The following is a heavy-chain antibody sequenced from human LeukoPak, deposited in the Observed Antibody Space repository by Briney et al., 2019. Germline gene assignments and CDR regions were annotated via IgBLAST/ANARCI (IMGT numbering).Heavy chain of an antibody. CDR3: SRHLEFHYYDSSGYNDY. CDR2: IRSKANSYAT. CDR1: GFTFSGST. D-gene: IGHD3-22*01. V-gene: IGHV3-73*01. Sequence: PGGSLRLSCAAPGFTFSGSTMHWVRQASGKGLEWVGRIRSKANSYATAYAASVKGRFTISRDDSKNTAYLQMNSLKTEDTAVYYCSRHLEFHYYDSSGYNDYWGQGTLVTVSS. J-gene: IGHJ4*02.